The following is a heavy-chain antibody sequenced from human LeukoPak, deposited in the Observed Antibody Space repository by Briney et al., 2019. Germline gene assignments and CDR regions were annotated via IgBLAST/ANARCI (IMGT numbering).Heavy chain of an antibody. D-gene: IGHD2-2*01. J-gene: IGHJ5*02. CDR2: IDPSDSYT. CDR3: ARGCSSTSCWFDP. CDR1: GYSFTSYW. V-gene: IGHV5-10-1*01. Sequence: GESLRISRKGSGYSFTSYWISWVRQMPGKGLEWMGRIDPSDSYTNYSPSFQGHVTISADKSISTAYLQSSSLKASDTAMYYCARGCSSTSCWFDPWGQGTLVTVSS.